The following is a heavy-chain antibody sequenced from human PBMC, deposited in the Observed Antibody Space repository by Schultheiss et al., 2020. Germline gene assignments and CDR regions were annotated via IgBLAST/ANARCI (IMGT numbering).Heavy chain of an antibody. D-gene: IGHD2-15*01. Sequence: SETLSLTCAVAGGSISSENWWSWVRQSPGKGLEWIGEIFHSGSTNYNPSLKSRVTISVDNFKNQFSLKLSSVTAADTAVYYCASLGYCSGYNCHSVSWGQGTLVNVSS. V-gene: IGHV4-4*02. CDR2: IFHSGST. J-gene: IGHJ5*02. CDR3: ASLGYCSGYNCHSVS. CDR1: GGSISSENW.